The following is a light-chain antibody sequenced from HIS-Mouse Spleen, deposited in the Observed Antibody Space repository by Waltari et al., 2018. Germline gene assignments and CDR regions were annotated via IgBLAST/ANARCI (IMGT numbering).Light chain of an antibody. J-gene: IGLJ2*01. CDR3: QVWDSSSDHVV. CDR1: NLGSNS. V-gene: IGLV3-21*03. CDR2: GDS. Sequence: SYVLTQPPSVSVAPGKTARITCGGNNLGSNSVHWYQQKPGQAPVLVVYGDSDRPSGIPERFSGSNSGNTATLTISRVEAGDEADYYCQVWDSSSDHVVFGGGTKLTVL.